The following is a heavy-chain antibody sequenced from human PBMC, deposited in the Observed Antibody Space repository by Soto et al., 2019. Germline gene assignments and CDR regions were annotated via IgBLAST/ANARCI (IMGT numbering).Heavy chain of an antibody. CDR2: ISGSDGKT. CDR3: ERWSSLDY. D-gene: IGHD3-10*01. V-gene: IGHV3-23*01. CDR1: GFSFGSYA. Sequence: GGSLRLSCAASGFSFGSYALSWVRQAPGKGLEWVSTISGSDGKTFYADSVKGRFSISRDTSQSTLYLQMNSLRADDTAMYYCERWSSLDYWGQGTRVTVSS. J-gene: IGHJ4*02.